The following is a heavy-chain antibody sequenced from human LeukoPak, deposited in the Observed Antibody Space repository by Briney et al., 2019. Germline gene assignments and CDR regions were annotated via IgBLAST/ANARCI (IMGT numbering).Heavy chain of an antibody. J-gene: IGHJ5*02. CDR3: ARLIAAAGLNWFDP. Sequence: GGSLRLSCAASGFTFSSYWMHWVRHAPGKGLVWVSRINSDGSSTSYADSVKGRFTISRDNAKNTLYLQMNSLRAEDTAVYYCARLIAAAGLNWFDPWGQGTLVTVSS. CDR2: INSDGSST. D-gene: IGHD6-13*01. V-gene: IGHV3-74*01. CDR1: GFTFSSYW.